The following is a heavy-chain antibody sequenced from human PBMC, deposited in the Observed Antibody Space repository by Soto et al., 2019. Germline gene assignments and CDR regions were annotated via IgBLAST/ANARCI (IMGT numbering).Heavy chain of an antibody. D-gene: IGHD3-10*01. CDR2: IGSGGRT. Sequence: GSLRLSWAAAGFSFSIYAMPWVRQAPGRGLEWVSAIGSGGRTYHADSVKGRFTISRDNSRSTLYLHMNRLRAEDTALYYCAKDVRGLWFGEIDYWGQGALVTVSS. J-gene: IGHJ4*02. CDR1: GFSFSIYA. CDR3: AKDVRGLWFGEIDY. V-gene: IGHV3-23*01.